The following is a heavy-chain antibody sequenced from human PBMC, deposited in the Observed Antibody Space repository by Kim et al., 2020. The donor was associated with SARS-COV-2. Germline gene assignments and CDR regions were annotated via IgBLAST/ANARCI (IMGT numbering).Heavy chain of an antibody. D-gene: IGHD3-10*01. CDR3: ACGVRGVDIRGWFDA. CDR1: GFTFSSYS. V-gene: IGHV3-48*04. Sequence: GGSLRLSCAASGFTFSSYSMNWVRQAPGKGLEWVSYISSSSSTIYYADSVKGRFTISRDNAKNSLYLQMNSLRAEDTAVYYCACGVRGVDIRGWFDAWGQGTLVTVSS. J-gene: IGHJ5*02. CDR2: ISSSSSTI.